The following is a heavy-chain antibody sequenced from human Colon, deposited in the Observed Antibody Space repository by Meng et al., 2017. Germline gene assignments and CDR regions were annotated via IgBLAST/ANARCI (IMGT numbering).Heavy chain of an antibody. Sequence: GEFLKTSCAASGSGFTFSNYNMNWVRQAPGKGLEWVSPISSSSSFIHYADAVKGRFTIPRDNAKNSQFLLMDSLRAEDTAVYYCAKDTGGIDYWGQGTLVTVSS. V-gene: IGHV3-21*01. CDR2: ISSSSSFI. CDR3: AKDTGGIDY. J-gene: IGHJ4*02. D-gene: IGHD2-15*01. CDR1: GSGFTFSNYN.